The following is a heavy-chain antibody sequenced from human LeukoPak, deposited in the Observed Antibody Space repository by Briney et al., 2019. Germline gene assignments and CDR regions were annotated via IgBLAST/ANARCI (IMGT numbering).Heavy chain of an antibody. CDR3: AKAVILNAYQGTYYMDV. J-gene: IGHJ6*03. D-gene: IGHD3-16*01. Sequence: GGSLRLSCAASGFTFSSFGMHWVRQAPGEGLEWVAFIRYDESKTFYADSVKGRFTISRDNSKNTVYLQMNSLRAEDTALYYCAKAVILNAYQGTYYMDVWGKGTTVTVSS. V-gene: IGHV3-30*02. CDR2: IRYDESKT. CDR1: GFTFSSFG.